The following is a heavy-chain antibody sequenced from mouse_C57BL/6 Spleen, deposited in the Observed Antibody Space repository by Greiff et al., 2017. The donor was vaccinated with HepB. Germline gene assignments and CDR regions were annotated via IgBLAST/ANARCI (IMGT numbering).Heavy chain of an antibody. Sequence: QVQLQQSGAELVRPGTSVKMSCKASGYTFTNYWIGWAKQRPGHGLEWIGDIYPGGGYTNYNEKFKGKATLTADKSSSTAYMQFSSLTSEDSAIYYCARKRDGYDRDWYFDVWGTGTTVTVSS. V-gene: IGHV1-63*01. CDR1: GYTFTNYW. CDR2: IYPGGGYT. J-gene: IGHJ1*03. D-gene: IGHD2-2*01. CDR3: ARKRDGYDRDWYFDV.